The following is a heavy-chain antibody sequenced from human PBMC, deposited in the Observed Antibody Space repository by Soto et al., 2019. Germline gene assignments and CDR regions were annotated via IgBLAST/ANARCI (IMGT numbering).Heavy chain of an antibody. Sequence: QVPLVQSGAEVKKPGASVKVSCKASGYTFTGYYMHWVRQAPGQGLEWMGWINPNSGGTNYAQKFQGWVTMTRDTSISTAYMELSRLRSDDTAVYYCARDRGTYYYYYMDVWGKGTTVTVSS. CDR2: INPNSGGT. CDR1: GYTFTGYY. J-gene: IGHJ6*03. D-gene: IGHD1-1*01. V-gene: IGHV1-2*04. CDR3: ARDRGTYYYYYMDV.